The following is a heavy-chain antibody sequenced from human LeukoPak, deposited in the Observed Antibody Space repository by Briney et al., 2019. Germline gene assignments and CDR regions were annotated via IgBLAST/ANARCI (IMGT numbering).Heavy chain of an antibody. CDR1: GFTFSNYG. J-gene: IGHJ4*02. CDR3: NRGFCSSTSCSPPHTDS. Sequence: GGSLRLSCAASGFTFSNYGMHWVRQAPGKGLEWVAFIRYDGSNKFYADSVKDRLTISRDSSKNTLYLQMNSLRPEDTAVYYCNRGFCSSTSCSPPHTDSWGREPWSPSPQ. D-gene: IGHD2-2*01. CDR2: IRYDGSNK. V-gene: IGHV3-30*02.